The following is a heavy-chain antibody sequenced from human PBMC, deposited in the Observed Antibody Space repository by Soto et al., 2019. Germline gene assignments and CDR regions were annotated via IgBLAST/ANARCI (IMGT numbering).Heavy chain of an antibody. D-gene: IGHD4-17*01. CDR2: ISYDGSNK. Sequence: PGGSLRHSCAASGFTFSSYGMHWVRQAPGKGLEWVAVISYDGSNKYYADSVKGLFTISRDNSKNTLYLQMNSLRAEDTAVYYCATIYGDHFDYWGQGTLVTVSS. V-gene: IGHV3-30*03. CDR1: GFTFSSYG. CDR3: ATIYGDHFDY. J-gene: IGHJ4*02.